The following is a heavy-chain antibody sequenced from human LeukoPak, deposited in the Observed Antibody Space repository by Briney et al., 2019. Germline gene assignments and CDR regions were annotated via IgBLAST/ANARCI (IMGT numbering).Heavy chain of an antibody. J-gene: IGHJ5*02. Sequence: SETLSLTRAVYGGSFSGYYWSWIRQPPGKGLEWIGDINHSGSTNYNPSLKSRVTISVDTSKNQFSLKLSSVTAADTAVYYCARGRRDIVVVVAAPDWFDPWGQGTLVTVSS. CDR1: GGSFSGYY. D-gene: IGHD2-15*01. V-gene: IGHV4-34*01. CDR2: INHSGST. CDR3: ARGRRDIVVVVAAPDWFDP.